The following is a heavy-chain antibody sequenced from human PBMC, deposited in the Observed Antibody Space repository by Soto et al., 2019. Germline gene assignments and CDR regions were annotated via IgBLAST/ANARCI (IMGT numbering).Heavy chain of an antibody. V-gene: IGHV4-59*01. CDR3: ARDQGATTFYYYNGMDV. Sequence: SETLSLTCTVSGGSISSYYWSWIRQPPGKGLEWIGYIYYSGSTNYNPSLKSRVTISVDTSKNQFSLKLSSVTAADTAVYYCARDQGATTFYYYNGMDVWGQGTTVTVSS. CDR2: IYYSGST. J-gene: IGHJ6*02. CDR1: GGSISSYY. D-gene: IGHD1-26*01.